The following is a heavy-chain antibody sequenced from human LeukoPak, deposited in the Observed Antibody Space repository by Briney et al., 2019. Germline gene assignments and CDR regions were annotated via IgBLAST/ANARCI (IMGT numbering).Heavy chain of an antibody. Sequence: SETLSLTCTVSGGSISSYYWSWIRQPPGKGLEWIGYIYYSGSTNYNPSLKSRVTISVDTSKNQFSLKLSSVTAADTAVYYCARAAVPAAHDYWGQGTLVTVSS. CDR1: GGSISSYY. V-gene: IGHV4-59*01. J-gene: IGHJ4*02. CDR2: IYYSGST. D-gene: IGHD2-2*01. CDR3: ARAAVPAAHDY.